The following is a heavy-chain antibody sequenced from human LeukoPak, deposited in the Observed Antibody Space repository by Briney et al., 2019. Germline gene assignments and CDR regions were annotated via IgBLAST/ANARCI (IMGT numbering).Heavy chain of an antibody. Sequence: GGSLRLSCAASGFTFSSYWMHWARQAPGKGLVWVSRINSDGSSTTYANSVKGRFTISRDNAKNTLYLQMNSLRAEDTAVYYCARHRYSSGVSDYWGQGTLVTVSS. D-gene: IGHD6-19*01. J-gene: IGHJ4*02. V-gene: IGHV3-74*01. CDR3: ARHRYSSGVSDY. CDR1: GFTFSSYW. CDR2: INSDGSST.